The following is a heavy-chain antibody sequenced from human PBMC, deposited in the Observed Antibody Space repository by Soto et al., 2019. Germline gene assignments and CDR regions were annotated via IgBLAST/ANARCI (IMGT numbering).Heavy chain of an antibody. J-gene: IGHJ4*02. V-gene: IGHV4-31*03. Sequence: SETLSLTCTVSGGSVSSGGYYWSWIRQHPGKGLEWIGYIYYSGSTYYNPSLKSRVTISVDTSKNQFSLKLSSVTAADTAVYYCAAERGYSYGYVDYWGQGTLVTVSS. CDR1: GGSVSSGGYY. CDR3: AAERGYSYGYVDY. D-gene: IGHD5-18*01. CDR2: IYYSGST.